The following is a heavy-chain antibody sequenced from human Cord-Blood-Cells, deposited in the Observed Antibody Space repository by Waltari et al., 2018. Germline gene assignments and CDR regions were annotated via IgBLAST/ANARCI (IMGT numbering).Heavy chain of an antibody. CDR2: ISSISSYI. CDR1: AFSLRTYR. D-gene: IGHD1-26*01. Sequence: EVQLVASGGGLVKPGWSLGLSFSASAFSLRTYRTNCACQAPGKGMEWISAISSISSYIYYADSVKGRFTISRDNAKNSLYLQMNSLRAEDTAVYYCARGRRSGSYWYFDLWGRGTLVTVSS. J-gene: IGHJ2*01. V-gene: IGHV3-21*01. CDR3: ARGRRSGSYWYFDL.